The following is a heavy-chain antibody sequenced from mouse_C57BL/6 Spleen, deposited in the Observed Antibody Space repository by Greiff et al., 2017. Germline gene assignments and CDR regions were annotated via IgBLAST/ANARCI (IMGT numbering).Heavy chain of an antibody. J-gene: IGHJ4*01. Sequence: QVQLQQSGAELVKPGASVKISCKASGYAFSSYWMNWVKQRPGKGLEWIGQIYPGDGDTNYNGKFKGKATLTADKSSSTAYMQLSSLTSEDSAVYFCANILDSSGYYAMDYWGQGTSVTVSS. CDR1: GYAFSSYW. D-gene: IGHD3-2*02. V-gene: IGHV1-80*01. CDR3: ANILDSSGYYAMDY. CDR2: IYPGDGDT.